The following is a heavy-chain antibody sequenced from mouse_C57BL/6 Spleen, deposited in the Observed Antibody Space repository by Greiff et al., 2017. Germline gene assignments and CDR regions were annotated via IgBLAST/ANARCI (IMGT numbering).Heavy chain of an antibody. CDR3: ARYRTDTGFAY. CDR1: GFTFTDYY. J-gene: IGHJ2*01. CDR2: IRNKANGHTT. V-gene: IGHV7-3*01. D-gene: IGHD4-1*01. Sequence: DVKLQESGGGLVQPGGSLSLSCAASGFTFTDYYMSWVRQPPGKALEWLGFIRNKANGHTTEYSASVKGRFTISRDNSQSNLYLQMNALRAEDSATYSSARYRTDTGFAYWGQGTTVTVSS.